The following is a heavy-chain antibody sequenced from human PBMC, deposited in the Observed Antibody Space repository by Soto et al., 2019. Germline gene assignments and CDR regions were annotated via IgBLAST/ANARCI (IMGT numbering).Heavy chain of an antibody. CDR1: GFTFTFSA. Sequence: NVSCNAPGFTFTFSALQWVRHARGQRLEWIGWIVVGSGNTNYAQKFQERVTITRHLSTSNAYMYLSSLRSEDTAVYYCADSLWELLSHFDYWGQGTLVTVSS. J-gene: IGHJ4*02. CDR2: IVVGSGNT. V-gene: IGHV1-58*01. D-gene: IGHD1-26*01. CDR3: ADSLWELLSHFDY.